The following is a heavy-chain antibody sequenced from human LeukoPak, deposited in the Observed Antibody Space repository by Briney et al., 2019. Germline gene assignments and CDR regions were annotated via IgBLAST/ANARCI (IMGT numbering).Heavy chain of an antibody. CDR3: ARGRYCSSTSCQSLDY. V-gene: IGHV1-2*02. CDR2: INPNSGGT. J-gene: IGHJ4*02. D-gene: IGHD2-2*01. Sequence: ASVKVSCKASGYTFTGYYMHWVRQAPGQGLEWMGWINPNSGGTNYAQKFQGRVTMTRDTSISTAYIELSRLRSDDTAVYYCARGRYCSSTSCQSLDYWGQGTLVTVSS. CDR1: GYTFTGYY.